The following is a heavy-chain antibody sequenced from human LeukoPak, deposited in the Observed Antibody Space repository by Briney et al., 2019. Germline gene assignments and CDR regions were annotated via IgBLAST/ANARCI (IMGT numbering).Heavy chain of an antibody. Sequence: SETLSLTCAVYGGSFSGYYWSWIRQPPGKGLEWIGEVNHSGSTNHNPSLKSRVTISVDTSKNQFSLKLSSVTAADTAVYYCARGRYSGYDLPKPYYFDYWGQGTLVTVSS. D-gene: IGHD5-12*01. CDR2: VNHSGST. J-gene: IGHJ4*02. CDR1: GGSFSGYY. CDR3: ARGRYSGYDLPKPYYFDY. V-gene: IGHV4-34*01.